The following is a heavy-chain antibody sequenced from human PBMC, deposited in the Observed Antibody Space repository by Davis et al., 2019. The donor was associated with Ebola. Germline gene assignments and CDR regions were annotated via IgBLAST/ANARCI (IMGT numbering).Heavy chain of an antibody. CDR1: GGTFSSYA. CDR2: IIPIFGTA. CDR3: ARMSGSYCFDY. D-gene: IGHD1-26*01. V-gene: IGHV1-69*13. Sequence: AASVKVSCKASGGTFSSYAISWVRQAPGHGLEWMGGIIPIFGTANYAQKFQGRVTITADESTSTAYMELSSLRSEDTAVYYCARMSGSYCFDYWGQGTLVTVSS. J-gene: IGHJ4*02.